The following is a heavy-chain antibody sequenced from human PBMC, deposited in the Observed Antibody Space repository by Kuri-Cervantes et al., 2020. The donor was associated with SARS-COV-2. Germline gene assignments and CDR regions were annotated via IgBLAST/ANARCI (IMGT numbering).Heavy chain of an antibody. Sequence: SETLSLTCTVSGGSISSGSYYWSWIRQPAGKGLEWIGSIYHSGSTYYNPSLKSRVTISVDTSKNQFSLKLSSVTAADTAVYYCARYWSGYPPNAFDIWGQGTMVTVSS. D-gene: IGHD3-3*01. CDR1: GGSISSGSYY. V-gene: IGHV4-39*07. CDR2: IYHSGST. J-gene: IGHJ3*02. CDR3: ARYWSGYPPNAFDI.